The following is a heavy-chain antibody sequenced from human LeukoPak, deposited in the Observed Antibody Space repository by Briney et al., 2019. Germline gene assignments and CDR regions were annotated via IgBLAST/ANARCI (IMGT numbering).Heavy chain of an antibody. D-gene: IGHD3-22*01. CDR1: GFTFSSYA. Sequence: GGSLRLSCAASGFTFSSYAMNWVRQAPGKGLEWVSAISGGGDSTSYADSVKGRFTISRDNSKNTLYLQMNSLRAEDTAVYYCARERGVDYYDSSGYFDYWGQGTLVTVSS. CDR2: ISGGGDST. J-gene: IGHJ4*02. CDR3: ARERGVDYYDSSGYFDY. V-gene: IGHV3-23*01.